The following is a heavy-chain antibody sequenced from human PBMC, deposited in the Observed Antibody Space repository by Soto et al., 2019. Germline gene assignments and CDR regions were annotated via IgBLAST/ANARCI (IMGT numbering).Heavy chain of an antibody. V-gene: IGHV3-30-3*01. CDR1: GLTFSSYA. CDR3: ARDPYSSGWYYFDY. J-gene: IGHJ4*02. Sequence: QVQLVESGGGVVQPGRSLRLSCAASGLTFSSYAMHWVRQAPGKGLEWVAVISYDGSNKYYADSVKGRFTISRDNSKNTLYLQMNSLRAEDTAVYYCARDPYSSGWYYFDYWGQGTLVTVSS. CDR2: ISYDGSNK. D-gene: IGHD6-19*01.